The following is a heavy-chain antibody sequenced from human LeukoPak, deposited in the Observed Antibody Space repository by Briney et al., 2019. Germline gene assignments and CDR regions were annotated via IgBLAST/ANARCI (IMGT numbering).Heavy chain of an antibody. Sequence: GGSLRLSCAAYGFSFSNSWMTWVRQAPGKDLEWVASINPDGSEVSYVGSVKGRFTISRDNAKNSVYLQMSSLRAEETGVFYCARDRGYFSFDYWGQGALVAVSS. CDR3: ARDRGYFSFDY. CDR2: INPDGSEV. V-gene: IGHV3-7*01. CDR1: GFSFSNSW. J-gene: IGHJ4*02. D-gene: IGHD2-15*01.